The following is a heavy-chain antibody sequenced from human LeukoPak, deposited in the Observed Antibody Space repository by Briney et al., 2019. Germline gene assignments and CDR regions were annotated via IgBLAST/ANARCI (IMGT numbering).Heavy chain of an antibody. J-gene: IGHJ6*03. V-gene: IGHV3-48*01. CDR3: ARDDHYNYYYMDV. Sequence: GGSLRLSCAASGFIFSTYSMNWVRQAPGKGLEWVSYISSSSSTVYYADSVKGRYTISRDNAENSLYLQMNSLGAEDTAVYYCARDDHYNYYYMDVWGKGTTVTVSS. CDR1: GFIFSTYS. CDR2: ISSSSSTV.